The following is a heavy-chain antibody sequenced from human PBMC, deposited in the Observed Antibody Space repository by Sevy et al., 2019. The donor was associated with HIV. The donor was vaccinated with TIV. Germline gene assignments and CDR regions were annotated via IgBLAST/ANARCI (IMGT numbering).Heavy chain of an antibody. CDR1: GFTFSSYS. Sequence: WGSLRLSCAASGFTFSSYSMHWVRQAPGKGLEWVSFISFDGTDKYYADSVKGRFTITRDNSKNTLFLQMNSLRAEDTAFYYCVRETTMLPRGAFDFWGQGTMVTVSS. V-gene: IGHV3-30-3*01. CDR2: ISFDGTDK. D-gene: IGHD3-10*01. J-gene: IGHJ3*01. CDR3: VRETTMLPRGAFDF.